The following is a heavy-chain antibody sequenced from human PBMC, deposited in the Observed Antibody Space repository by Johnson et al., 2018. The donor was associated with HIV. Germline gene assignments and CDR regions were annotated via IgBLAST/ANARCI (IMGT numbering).Heavy chain of an antibody. D-gene: IGHD5-24*01. CDR3: ARGEMATTYHDAFDI. Sequence: EQLVESGGGLVQPGGSLRLSCAASGFTFSSYWMHWVRQAPGKGLEWVSGISWNSGSIGYADSVKGRFTISRDNSKNTLYLQMNTLRAEDTAVYYCARGEMATTYHDAFDIWGQGTMVTVSS. V-gene: IGHV3-74*02. CDR1: GFTFSSYW. CDR2: ISWNSGSI. J-gene: IGHJ3*02.